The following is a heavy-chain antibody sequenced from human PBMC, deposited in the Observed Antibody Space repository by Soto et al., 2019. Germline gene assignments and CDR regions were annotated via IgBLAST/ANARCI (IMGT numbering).Heavy chain of an antibody. V-gene: IGHV1-18*01. D-gene: IGHD3-16*01. CDR2: ISPYRGNT. CDR1: GYIFVNYG. J-gene: IGHJ6*02. Sequence: QVQLVQSGDEVRKPGSSVKVSCKASGYIFVNYGIAWVRQAPGLGLEWMGWISPYRGNTHYACRVQGRLTMTTDTSTSTAYMDLGCLTSDDTAVYFHAMVYHYVTPTPHDVWGQGTTVTVSS. CDR3: AMVYHYVTPTPHDV.